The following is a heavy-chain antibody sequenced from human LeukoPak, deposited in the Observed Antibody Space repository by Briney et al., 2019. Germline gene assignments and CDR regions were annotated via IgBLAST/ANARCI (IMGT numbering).Heavy chain of an antibody. V-gene: IGHV1-2*02. CDR2: INPNSGGT. D-gene: IGHD5-12*01. CDR3: ARGGLVATLGDLFDY. J-gene: IGHJ4*02. Sequence: ASVKVSCKASGYTFTGYYMHWVRQAPGQGLEWMGWINPNSGGTNYAQKFQGRVTMTRDTSISTAYMELSRLRSDDTAVYYCARGGLVATLGDLFDYWGQGTLVTVSS. CDR1: GYTFTGYY.